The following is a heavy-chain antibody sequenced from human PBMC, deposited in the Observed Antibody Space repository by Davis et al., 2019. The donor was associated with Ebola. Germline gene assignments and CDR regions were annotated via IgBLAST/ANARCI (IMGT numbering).Heavy chain of an antibody. J-gene: IGHJ3*02. CDR1: GFTLSSYL. Sequence: GEALKTSCAAPGFTLSSYLMHWVRQAPGKGLVWVSRNTSDGSSTRYADSVKGRFNISRDNAKNTLYLQMNSLRAEDTAVYYCARAHFWSGSGAFDIWGQGTMVTVSS. CDR3: ARAHFWSGSGAFDI. CDR2: NTSDGSST. V-gene: IGHV3-74*01. D-gene: IGHD3-3*02.